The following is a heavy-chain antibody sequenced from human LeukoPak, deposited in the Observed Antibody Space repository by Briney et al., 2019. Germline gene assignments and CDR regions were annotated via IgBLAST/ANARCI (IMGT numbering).Heavy chain of an antibody. Sequence: ASVKVSCKASGGTFSSYAISWVRQAPGQGLEWMGRIIPIFGTANCAQKFQGRVTITTDESTSTAYMELSSLRSEDTAVYYCARGATTDGDYYYYMDVWGKGTTVTVSS. D-gene: IGHD1-26*01. CDR2: IIPIFGTA. V-gene: IGHV1-69*05. CDR3: ARGATTDGDYYYYMDV. J-gene: IGHJ6*03. CDR1: GGTFSSYA.